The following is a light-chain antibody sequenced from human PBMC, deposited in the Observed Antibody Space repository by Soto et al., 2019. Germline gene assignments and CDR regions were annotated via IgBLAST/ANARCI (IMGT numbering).Light chain of an antibody. CDR1: QSVSSSY. Sequence: EIVLTQSPGTLSLSPGERATLSCGASQSVSSSYLAWYQQRPGQAPRLLIYSASSRATGIPDRVSGSGSGTDFTLTINRLEPEDFAVYYCQQYHSSPYTFGQGTRLEIK. CDR2: SAS. V-gene: IGKV3-20*01. CDR3: QQYHSSPYT. J-gene: IGKJ5*01.